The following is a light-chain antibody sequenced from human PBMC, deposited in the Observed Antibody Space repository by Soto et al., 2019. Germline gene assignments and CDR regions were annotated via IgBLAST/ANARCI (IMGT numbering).Light chain of an antibody. CDR2: GDN. CDR3: QSYDSSLSGSVV. CDR1: SSNIEAPYD. Sequence: QSVLTQPPSVSGAPGQRVTISCTGTSSNIEAPYDVHWYQQLSGTAPKLLIFGDNNRPSGVPDRFSGSKSGASASLAITGLQAEDEADYYCQSYDSSLSGSVVFGGGTKVTVL. J-gene: IGLJ2*01. V-gene: IGLV1-40*01.